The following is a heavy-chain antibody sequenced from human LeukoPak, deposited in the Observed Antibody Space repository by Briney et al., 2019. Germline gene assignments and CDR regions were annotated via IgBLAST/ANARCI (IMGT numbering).Heavy chain of an antibody. D-gene: IGHD3-10*01. V-gene: IGHV4-4*07. Sequence: SETLSLTCTVSGGSISSYYWSWIRQPAGKGLKWIGRIYTSGSTNYNPSLKSRVTMSVDTSKNQFSLKLSSVTAADTAVYYCARRRVRGVSQSFDYWGQGTLVTVSS. CDR2: IYTSGST. CDR3: ARRRVRGVSQSFDY. J-gene: IGHJ4*02. CDR1: GGSISSYY.